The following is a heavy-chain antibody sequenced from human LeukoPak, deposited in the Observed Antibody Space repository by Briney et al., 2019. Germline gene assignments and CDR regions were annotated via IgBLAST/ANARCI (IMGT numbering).Heavy chain of an antibody. CDR3: AKMVGATNPLFFFDY. D-gene: IGHD1-26*01. J-gene: IGHJ4*02. CDR1: GFTFTTYG. CDR2: IGAGGTNT. V-gene: IGHV3-23*01. Sequence: PGGSLRLSCAASGFTFTTYGMTWVRQAPGKGLEWVSSIGAGGTNTYYADSVKGRFTISRDNSKNTLYLQMNSLRAEDTAVYYCAKMVGATNPLFFFDYWGQGTLVTVSS.